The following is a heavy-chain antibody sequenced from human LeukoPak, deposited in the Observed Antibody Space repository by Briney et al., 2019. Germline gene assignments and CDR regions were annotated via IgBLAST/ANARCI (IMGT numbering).Heavy chain of an antibody. CDR3: AKDLQSGITEGY. J-gene: IGHJ4*02. V-gene: IGHV3-30*04. D-gene: IGHD3-10*01. CDR2: ISYDGRQN. Sequence: GGSLRLSCAASGFTFSTYAMNWVRQAPGKGLEWVAVISYDGRQNYYADSVKGRFTISRDNSKNTLYLQMNSLRDEDSAAYYCAKDLQSGITEGYWGQGTLVTVSS. CDR1: GFTFSTYA.